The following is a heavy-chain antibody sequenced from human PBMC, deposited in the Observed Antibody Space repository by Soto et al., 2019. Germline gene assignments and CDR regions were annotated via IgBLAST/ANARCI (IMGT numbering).Heavy chain of an antibody. CDR1: GGTFSSYA. CDR2: IIPIFGTA. CDR3: ARPRQIAARPAGFDY. Sequence: SVKVSCKASGGTFSSYAISWVRQAPGQGLEWMGGIIPIFGTANYAQKFQGRVTITADESTSTAYMELSSLRPEDTAVYYCARPRQIAARPAGFDYWGQGTLVTVSS. J-gene: IGHJ4*02. D-gene: IGHD6-6*01. V-gene: IGHV1-69*13.